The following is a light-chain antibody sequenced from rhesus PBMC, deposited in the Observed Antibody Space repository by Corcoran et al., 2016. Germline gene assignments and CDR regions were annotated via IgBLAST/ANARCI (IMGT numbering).Light chain of an antibody. J-gene: IGKJ4*01. CDR2: KAS. CDR1: ENVNNY. V-gene: IGKV1-74*01. Sequence: DIQMTQSPSSLSASVGDRFTITCRASENVNNYLNWYQQKPGNAPKLLIYKASTLQSGVPSRCRGSGSGTTYKFTISSLRPEDVATDYCQQCYGSPLTCGGGTKVELK. CDR3: QQCYGSPLT.